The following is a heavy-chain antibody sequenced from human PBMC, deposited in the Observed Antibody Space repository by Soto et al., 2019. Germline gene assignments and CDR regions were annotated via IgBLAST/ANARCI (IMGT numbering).Heavy chain of an antibody. V-gene: IGHV4-34*01. J-gene: IGHJ3*02. D-gene: IGHD3-10*01. CDR3: ARGRRLLLWFGESTDAFDI. Sequence: SRVTISVDTSKNQFSLKLSSVTAADTAVYYCARGRRLLLWFGESTDAFDIWGQGTIVTVSS.